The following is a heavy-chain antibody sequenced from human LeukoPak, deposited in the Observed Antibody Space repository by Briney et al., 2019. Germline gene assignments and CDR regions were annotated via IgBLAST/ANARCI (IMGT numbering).Heavy chain of an antibody. D-gene: IGHD2-2*01. J-gene: IGHJ6*02. V-gene: IGHV3-21*05. CDR2: ISSSSSYT. CDR3: AKDMVEERHVVVVPAAMLGYYYYGMDV. Sequence: PGGSLRLSCAASGFIFSSYSMNWARQAPGKGLEWVSYISSSSSYTNYADSVKGRFTISRDNAKNSLYLQMNSLRAEDTAVYYCAKDMVEERHVVVVPAAMLGYYYYGMDVWGQGTTVTVSS. CDR1: GFIFSSYS.